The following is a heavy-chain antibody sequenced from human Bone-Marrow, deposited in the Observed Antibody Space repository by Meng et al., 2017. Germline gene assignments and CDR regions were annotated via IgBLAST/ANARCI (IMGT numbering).Heavy chain of an antibody. CDR3: AKETLVITKGIEH. D-gene: IGHD2-21*01. V-gene: IGHV3-30*04. CDR1: GFTFTSYS. Sequence: GESLKISCAASGFTFTSYSMHWVRQAPGKGLDWVAVISYDGSQTHYGDSVKGRFTISRDNSKNTLFLQMNSLRDEDTALYYCAKETLVITKGIEHWGQETLVTVSS. CDR2: ISYDGSQT. J-gene: IGHJ4*02.